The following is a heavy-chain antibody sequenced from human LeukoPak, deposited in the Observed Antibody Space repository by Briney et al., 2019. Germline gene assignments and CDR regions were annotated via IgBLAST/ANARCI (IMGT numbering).Heavy chain of an antibody. CDR1: GFTFSDYY. D-gene: IGHD2-2*01. J-gene: IGHJ4*02. CDR3: ARRYCSSTSCHFDY. CDR2: ISSSGSTI. V-gene: IGHV3-11*01. Sequence: GGSLRLSCAASGFTFSDYYMSWIRQAPGKWLEWVSYISSSGSTIYYADSVKGRFTISRDNAKNSLYLQMNSLRAEDTAVYYCARRYCSSTSCHFDYWGQGTLVTVSS.